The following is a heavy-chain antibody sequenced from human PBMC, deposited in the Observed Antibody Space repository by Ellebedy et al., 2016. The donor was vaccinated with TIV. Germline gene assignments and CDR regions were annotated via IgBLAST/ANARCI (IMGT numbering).Heavy chain of an antibody. V-gene: IGHV1-24*01. J-gene: IGHJ4*02. D-gene: IGHD2-2*02. CDR2: FDPEDGET. CDR1: GYTFTGYY. CDR3: ATARPYCSSTSCYTAGSGGFDY. Sequence: ASVKVSXXASGYTFTGYYMHWVRQAPGKGLEWMGGFDPEDGETIYAQKFQGRVTMTEDTSTDTAYMELSSLRSEDTAVYYCATARPYCSSTSCYTAGSGGFDYWGQGTLVTVSS.